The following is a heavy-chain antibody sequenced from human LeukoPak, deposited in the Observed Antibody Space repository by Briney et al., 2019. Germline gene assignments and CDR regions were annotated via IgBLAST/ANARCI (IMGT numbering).Heavy chain of an antibody. Sequence: SETLSLTCTVSGGSISSSSYYWGWIRQPAGKGLEWIGRIYTSGSTNYNPSLKSRVTISVDTSKNQFSLKLSSVTAADTAVYYCARATYCGLGWCPTDYWGQGTLVTVSS. V-gene: IGHV4-61*02. CDR2: IYTSGST. CDR3: ARATYCGLGWCPTDY. D-gene: IGHD2-8*01. CDR1: GGSISSSSYY. J-gene: IGHJ4*02.